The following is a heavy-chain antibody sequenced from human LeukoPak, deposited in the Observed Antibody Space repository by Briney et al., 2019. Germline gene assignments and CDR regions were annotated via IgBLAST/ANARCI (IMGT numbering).Heavy chain of an antibody. CDR3: ASYCSSTSCFQPYAFDI. V-gene: IGHV3-30*02. CDR2: IRYDGSNK. J-gene: IGHJ3*02. D-gene: IGHD2-2*01. Sequence: GSLRLSCAASGFTFNSYGMHWVRQAPGKGLEWVAFIRYDGSNKYYADSVKGRFTISRDNSKNTLYLQMNSLRAEDTAVYYCASYCSSTSCFQPYAFDIWGQGTMVTVSS. CDR1: GFTFNSYG.